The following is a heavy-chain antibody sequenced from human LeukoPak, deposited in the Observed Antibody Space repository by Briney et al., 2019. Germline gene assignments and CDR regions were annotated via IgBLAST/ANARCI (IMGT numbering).Heavy chain of an antibody. Sequence: SETLSLTCTVSGASVSGSPYYWGWIRQPPGKGLEWIGSIYHSGSTYCNPSLKSRVTISVDTSKNRFSLRLSSVTAADTAVYYCARSRGRLAQLDYWGQGTLVTVSS. CDR1: GASVSGSPYY. V-gene: IGHV4-39*07. CDR3: ARSRGRLAQLDY. J-gene: IGHJ4*02. D-gene: IGHD6-25*01. CDR2: IYHSGST.